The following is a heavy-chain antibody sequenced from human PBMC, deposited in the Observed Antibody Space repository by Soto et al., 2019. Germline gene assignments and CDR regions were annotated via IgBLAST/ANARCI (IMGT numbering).Heavy chain of an antibody. V-gene: IGHV1-18*04. D-gene: IGHD6-13*01. Sequence: GVSVKVSCKASGYAFTSYGISWVRQAPGQGLEWMGWISAYNGNTNYAQKLQGRVTMTTDTSTSTAYMELRSLRSDDTAVYYCARAASVLWSRAAAGTPAYYYGMDVWGQGTTVTVSS. CDR2: ISAYNGNT. CDR3: ARAASVLWSRAAAGTPAYYYGMDV. CDR1: GYAFTSYG. J-gene: IGHJ6*02.